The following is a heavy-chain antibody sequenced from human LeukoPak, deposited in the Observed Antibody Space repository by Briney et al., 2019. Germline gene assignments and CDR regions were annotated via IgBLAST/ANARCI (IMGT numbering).Heavy chain of an antibody. Sequence: PGGSLRLSCAASGFTFSGSAMHWVRQASGKGLEWVGRIRSKANSYATAYAASVKGRFTISRDDSKNTAYLQMNSLKPEDTAVYYCTTPRGYCSGGSCYPWYFDYWGQGTLVTVSS. J-gene: IGHJ4*02. V-gene: IGHV3-73*01. D-gene: IGHD2-15*01. CDR3: TTPRGYCSGGSCYPWYFDY. CDR2: IRSKANSYAT. CDR1: GFTFSGSA.